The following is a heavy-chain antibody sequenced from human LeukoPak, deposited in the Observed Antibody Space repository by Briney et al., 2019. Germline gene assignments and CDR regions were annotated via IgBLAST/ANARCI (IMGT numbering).Heavy chain of an antibody. CDR3: ARGGGSDYKESDPFDI. CDR2: IYYSGST. J-gene: IGHJ3*02. V-gene: IGHV4-38-2*02. D-gene: IGHD1-26*01. CDR1: NYSINSAYY. Sequence: SETLSLTCTVSNYSINSAYYWGWIRQSPGKGLGWIGSIYYSGSTYYYPALKRRVTLSVHTYKQQYSLKVTSVTAADTALYRCARGGGSDYKESDPFDIWGQGTRVTVSS.